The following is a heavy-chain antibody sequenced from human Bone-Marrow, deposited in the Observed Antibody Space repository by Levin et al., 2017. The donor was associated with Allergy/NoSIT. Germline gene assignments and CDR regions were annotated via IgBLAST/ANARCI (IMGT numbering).Heavy chain of an antibody. CDR1: GFTFSSYA. CDR3: AKDPSSWWFDY. D-gene: IGHD6-13*01. J-gene: IGHJ4*02. CDR2: ISGSGGST. V-gene: IGHV3-23*01. Sequence: SCAASGFTFSSYAMSWVRQAPGKGLEWVSTISGSGGSTYYADSVKGRFTISRDNSQNTLYLQMNYLRAEDTAVYYCAKDPSSWWFDYWGQGTLVTVSS.